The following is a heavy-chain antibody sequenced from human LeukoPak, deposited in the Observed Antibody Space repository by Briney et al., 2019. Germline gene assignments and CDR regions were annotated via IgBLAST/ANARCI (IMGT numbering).Heavy chain of an antibody. J-gene: IGHJ4*02. Sequence: PSETLSLTCAVSGGSISSGGYSWSWIRQPPGKGLEWIGYIYHSGSTYYNPSLKSRVTISVDRSKNQFSLKLSSVTAADTAVYYCAREGMSAAHDYWGQGTLVTVSS. CDR1: GGSISSGGYS. D-gene: IGHD6-13*01. CDR3: AREGMSAAHDY. V-gene: IGHV4-30-2*01. CDR2: IYHSGST.